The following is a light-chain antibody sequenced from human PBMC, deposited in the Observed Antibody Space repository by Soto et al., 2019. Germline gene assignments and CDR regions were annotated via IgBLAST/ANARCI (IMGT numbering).Light chain of an antibody. CDR2: DAS. J-gene: IGKJ5*01. CDR1: QSVRNY. Sequence: EIVLTQSPATLSLSPGERATLSCRASQSVRNYLAWYQQKPGQAPRLLIYDASNRVIGIPARFSGSGSGTDFTLTISSREPEDSAVYYCQQRSDWPPITFGQGTRLEIK. V-gene: IGKV3-11*01. CDR3: QQRSDWPPIT.